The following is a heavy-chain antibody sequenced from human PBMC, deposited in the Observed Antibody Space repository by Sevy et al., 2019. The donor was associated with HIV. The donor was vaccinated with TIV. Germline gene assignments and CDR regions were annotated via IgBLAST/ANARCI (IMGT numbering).Heavy chain of an antibody. Sequence: GGSLRLSCAASGFTFSSYEMNWVRQAPGKGLEWVSYISSSGSTIYYADSVKGRFTISRDNTKNSLYLQMNSLRAEDTAVYYCAKNYYDSSGYFLFHYYYGMDVWGQGTTVTVSS. CDR1: GFTFSSYE. CDR3: AKNYYDSSGYFLFHYYYGMDV. CDR2: ISSSGSTI. D-gene: IGHD3-22*01. J-gene: IGHJ6*02. V-gene: IGHV3-48*03.